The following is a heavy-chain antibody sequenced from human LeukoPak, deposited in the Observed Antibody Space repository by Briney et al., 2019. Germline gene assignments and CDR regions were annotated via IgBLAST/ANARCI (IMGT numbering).Heavy chain of an antibody. Sequence: SETLSLTCTVPGGSISSHYWSRIRQPPGKGLEWIGYIYYSGSTNYNPSLKSRVTISVDTSKNQFSLKLSSVAAADTAVYYCARVGATGGEFDYWGQGTLVTVSS. D-gene: IGHD1-26*01. CDR3: ARVGATGGEFDY. J-gene: IGHJ4*02. CDR1: GGSISSHY. V-gene: IGHV4-59*11. CDR2: IYYSGST.